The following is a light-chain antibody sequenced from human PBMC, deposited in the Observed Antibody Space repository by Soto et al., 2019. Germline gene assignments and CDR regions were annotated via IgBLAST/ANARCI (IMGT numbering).Light chain of an antibody. V-gene: IGKV3-20*01. Sequence: EIVLTQSPDTLSLSPGERATLSCRASQSLSSAYLVWYQQKPGQAPRLLMFAASSRATGTPDRFSGSGSGTDFSLTISRLEPEDFAVYYCQQYGTSLRTFGQGTKVEIK. CDR2: AAS. J-gene: IGKJ1*01. CDR3: QQYGTSLRT. CDR1: QSLSSAY.